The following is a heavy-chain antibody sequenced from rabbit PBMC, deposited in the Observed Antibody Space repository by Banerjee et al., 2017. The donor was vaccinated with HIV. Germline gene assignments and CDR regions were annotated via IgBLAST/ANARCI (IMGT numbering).Heavy chain of an antibody. D-gene: IGHD1-1*01. CDR2: IYTGNGIT. CDR1: GFDFSSYYY. Sequence: QEQLEESGGDLVKPEGSLTLTCTASGFDFSSYYYMCWVRQAPGKRPEWIASIYTGNGITYYASWAKGRFTISKTSSTTVTLQMTSLTAADTATYFCAKNPYAINNGDSGLWGPGTLVTVS. CDR3: AKNPYAINNGDSGL. V-gene: IGHV1S45*01. J-gene: IGHJ4*01.